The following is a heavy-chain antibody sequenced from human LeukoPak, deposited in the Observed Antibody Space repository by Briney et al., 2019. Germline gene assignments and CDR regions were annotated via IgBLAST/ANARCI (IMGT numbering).Heavy chain of an antibody. J-gene: IGHJ3*02. V-gene: IGHV3-30*18. CDR1: GFTFSSYG. D-gene: IGHD5-12*01. CDR2: ISYDGSNK. Sequence: PGGSLRLSCAASGFTFSSYGMHWVRQAPGKGLEWVAVISYDGSNKYYADSVKGRFTISRDNSKNTLYLQMNSLRAEDTAVYYCAKDFSGYDYNLYAFDIWGQGTMVTISS. CDR3: AKDFSGYDYNLYAFDI.